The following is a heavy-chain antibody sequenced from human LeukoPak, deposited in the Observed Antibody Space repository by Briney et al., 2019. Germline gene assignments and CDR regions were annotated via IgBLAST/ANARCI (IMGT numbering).Heavy chain of an antibody. Sequence: SETLSLTCAVYGGSFSGYYWSWIRQPPGKGLEWIGEINHSGSTNYNPSLKSRVTISVDTSKNQFSLKLSSVTAADTAVYYCARDPSHRLLRWDDYWGQGTLVTVSS. CDR2: INHSGST. D-gene: IGHD2-15*01. CDR1: GGSFSGYY. CDR3: ARDPSHRLLRWDDY. V-gene: IGHV4-34*01. J-gene: IGHJ4*02.